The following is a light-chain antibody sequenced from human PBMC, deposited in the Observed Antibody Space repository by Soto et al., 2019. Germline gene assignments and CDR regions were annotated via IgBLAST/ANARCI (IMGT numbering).Light chain of an antibody. J-gene: IGKJ4*01. CDR2: GAS. Sequence: EIVLTQSPGTLSLSPGERATLSCGASQTISNTFLAWYQQRPGQAPRLLIYGASGRAAGIPDRFSGSGSGTDFTLSISRLEPEDFAVYYCQQYGVSPTFGGGTKV. V-gene: IGKV3-20*01. CDR1: QTISNTF. CDR3: QQYGVSPT.